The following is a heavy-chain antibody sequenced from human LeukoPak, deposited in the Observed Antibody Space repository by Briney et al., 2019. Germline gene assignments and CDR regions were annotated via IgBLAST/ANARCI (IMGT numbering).Heavy chain of an antibody. CDR3: AKDQRTVTPLNAFDI. V-gene: IGHV3-30*02. J-gene: IGHJ3*02. D-gene: IGHD4-17*01. Sequence: GGSLRLSCAASGFTFSDYGMHWVRQAPGKGLEWVAFIRYDGTITYYRDSVRGRLTVSRDSAKSTLYLVMNSLTPEDTALYYCAKDQRTVTPLNAFDIWGQGTMVTVSS. CDR1: GFTFSDYG. CDR2: IRYDGTIT.